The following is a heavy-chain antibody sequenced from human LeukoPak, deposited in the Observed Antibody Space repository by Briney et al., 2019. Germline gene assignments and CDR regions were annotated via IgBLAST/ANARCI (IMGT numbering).Heavy chain of an antibody. CDR1: GGSFSGYY. D-gene: IGHD3-3*01. V-gene: IGHV4-34*01. J-gene: IGHJ3*02. CDR3: ARALWSGYYNSGAFDI. Sequence: PSETLSLTCAVYGGSFSGYYWSWIRQPPGKGLEWIGEINHSGSTNYNLSLKSRVTISVDTSKNQFSLKLSSVTAADTAVYYCARALWSGYYNSGAFDIWGQGTMVTVSS. CDR2: INHSGST.